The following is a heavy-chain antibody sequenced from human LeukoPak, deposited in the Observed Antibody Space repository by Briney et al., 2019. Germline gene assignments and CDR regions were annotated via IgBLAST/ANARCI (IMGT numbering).Heavy chain of an antibody. CDR3: AKDVDPLRSPDYYDSSGHFDY. J-gene: IGHJ4*02. D-gene: IGHD3-22*01. CDR2: ISGDGGST. CDR1: GFTFDDYA. V-gene: IGHV3-43*02. Sequence: GGSLRLSCAASGFTFDDYAMHWVRQAPGKGLEWASLISGDGGSTYYADSAKGRFTISRDNSKNSLYLQMNSLRTEDTALYYCAKDVDPLRSPDYYDSSGHFDYWGQGTLVTVSS.